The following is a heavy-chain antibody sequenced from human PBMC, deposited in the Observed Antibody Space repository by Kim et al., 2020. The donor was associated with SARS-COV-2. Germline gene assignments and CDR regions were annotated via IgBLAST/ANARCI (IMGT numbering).Heavy chain of an antibody. V-gene: IGHV3-23*01. CDR2: ISGSGGST. D-gene: IGHD1-26*01. J-gene: IGHJ3*02. CDR1: GFTFSSYA. Sequence: RGSLRLSCAASGFTFSSYAMSWVRQAPGKGLEWVSAISGSGGSTYYADSVKGRFTISRDNSKNTLYLQMNSLRAEDTAVYYCAKSSGSHRGAFDIWGQGTMVTVSS. CDR3: AKSSGSHRGAFDI.